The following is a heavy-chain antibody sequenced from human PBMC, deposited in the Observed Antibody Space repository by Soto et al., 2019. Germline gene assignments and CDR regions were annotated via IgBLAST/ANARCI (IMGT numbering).Heavy chain of an antibody. Sequence: PGESLKISCQGSGFSFTDYWIAWVRQMPGKGLEWMGIIFPGDSDTRYSPSFQGQITISADNSISAAYLHWSSLKASDTAMYYCARRGRYCSNGVCYDYYYFCMDVWGQGTAVTVSS. CDR3: ARRGRYCSNGVCYDYYYFCMDV. J-gene: IGHJ6*02. CDR1: GFSFTDYW. V-gene: IGHV5-51*01. CDR2: IFPGDSDT. D-gene: IGHD2-8*01.